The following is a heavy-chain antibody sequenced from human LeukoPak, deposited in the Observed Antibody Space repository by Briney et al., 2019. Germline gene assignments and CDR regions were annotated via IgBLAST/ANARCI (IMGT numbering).Heavy chain of an antibody. D-gene: IGHD3-3*01. Sequence: PAGGSLRLSCTGSGFIFNQYGMMWVRQAPGKGPEWLSYISATTSTLYYVDSVKGRFTISRDNTKSSLYLQMNSLTVEDTAIYYCARCLWSSSRYMDSWGQGTLVTVSA. CDR2: ISATTSTL. CDR1: GFIFNQYG. CDR3: ARCLWSSSRYMDS. V-gene: IGHV3-48*01. J-gene: IGHJ5*01.